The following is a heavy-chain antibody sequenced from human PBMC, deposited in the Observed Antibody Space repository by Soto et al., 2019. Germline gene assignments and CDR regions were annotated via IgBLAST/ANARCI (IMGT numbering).Heavy chain of an antibody. CDR3: ARDFTSRYYDFYFGY. D-gene: IGHD3-9*01. J-gene: IGHJ4*02. V-gene: IGHV3-33*01. CDR2: IWYDGSNK. CDR1: GFTFSSYG. Sequence: QVQLVESGGGVVQPGRSLRLSCAASGFTFSSYGMHWVRQAPGKGLEWVAVIWYDGSNKYYADSVKGRFTISRDNSKNTLYLQMTSLRAEDTAVYYCARDFTSRYYDFYFGYWGQGTLVTVSS.